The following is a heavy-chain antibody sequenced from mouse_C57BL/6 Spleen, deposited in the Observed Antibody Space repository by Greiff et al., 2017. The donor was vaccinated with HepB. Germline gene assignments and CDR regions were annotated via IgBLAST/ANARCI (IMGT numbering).Heavy chain of an antibody. CDR3: ARGDGNRYFDV. V-gene: IGHV1-50*01. D-gene: IGHD2-1*01. J-gene: IGHJ1*03. CDR2: IDPSDSYT. CDR1: GYTFTSYW. Sequence: VQLQQPGAELVKPGASVKLSCKASGYTFTSYWMQWVKQRPGQGLEWIGEIDPSDSYTNYNQKFKGKATLTVDTSSSTAYMQLSSLTSEDSAVYYCARGDGNRYFDVWGTGTTVTVSS.